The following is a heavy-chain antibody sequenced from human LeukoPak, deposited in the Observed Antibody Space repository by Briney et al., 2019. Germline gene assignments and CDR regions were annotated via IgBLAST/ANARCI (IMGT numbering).Heavy chain of an antibody. J-gene: IGHJ6*02. CDR1: GYTFTSYG. D-gene: IGHD3-10*01. V-gene: IGHV1-18*01. CDR3: ARDQLGYYAPYGMDV. CDR2: ISAYNGNT. Sequence: ASVKVSCKASGYTFTSYGISWVRQAPGQGLEWMGWISAYNGNTNYAQKLQGRVTMTTDTSTSTAYMELRSLRSDDTAVYYCARDQLGYYAPYGMDVWGQGTTVTVSS.